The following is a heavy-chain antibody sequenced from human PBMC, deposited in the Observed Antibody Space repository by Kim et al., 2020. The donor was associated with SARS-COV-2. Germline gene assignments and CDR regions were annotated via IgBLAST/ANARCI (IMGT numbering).Heavy chain of an antibody. CDR3: ASYHGYGLDY. V-gene: IGHV4-39*01. D-gene: IGHD6-13*01. Sequence: SETLSLTCTVSSGSISSSNYYWGWIRQPPGKGLEWIATISYSGTTYYNPSLRSRLTVSLDTSKNQFSLKVTSVTAEDTALYYCASYHGYGLDYWGQGTLVTVSS. J-gene: IGHJ4*02. CDR1: SGSISSSNYY. CDR2: ISYSGTT.